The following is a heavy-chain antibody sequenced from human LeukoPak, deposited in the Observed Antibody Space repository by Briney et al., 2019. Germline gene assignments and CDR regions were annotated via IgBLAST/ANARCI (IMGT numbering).Heavy chain of an antibody. CDR1: GGSISSSSYY. CDR2: IYYSGST. CDR3: ARPVVPAAHGWFDP. D-gene: IGHD2-2*01. V-gene: IGHV4-39*01. Sequence: SETLSLTCTVSGGSISSSSYYWGWIRQPPGKGLEWIGSIYYSGSTYYNPSLKSRVTISVDTSKNRFSLKLSSVTAADTAVYYCARPVVPAAHGWFDPWGQGTLVTVSS. J-gene: IGHJ5*02.